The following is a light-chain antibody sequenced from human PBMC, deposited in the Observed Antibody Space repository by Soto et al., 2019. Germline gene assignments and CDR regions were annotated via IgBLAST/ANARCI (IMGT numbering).Light chain of an antibody. CDR2: EVT. Sequence: QSALTQPPSASGSPGQSVTISCTGTSGDVSGYDYVSWYQQHPGKAPKLMIYEVTKRPLGVPDRFSGSKSGNTASLTVSGLQAEDEADYYCSSYAGSDNPYVFGTGTKV. J-gene: IGLJ1*01. CDR3: SSYAGSDNPYV. CDR1: SGDVSGYDY. V-gene: IGLV2-8*01.